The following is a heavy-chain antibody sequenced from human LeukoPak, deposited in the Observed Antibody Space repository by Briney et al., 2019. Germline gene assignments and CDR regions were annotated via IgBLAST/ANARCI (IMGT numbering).Heavy chain of an antibody. CDR2: ISYDGSNK. D-gene: IGHD6-13*01. Sequence: PGGSLRLSCAASGFTFSSYGMHWVRQAPGKGLEWVAVISYDGSNKYYADSVKGRFTISRDNSKNTLYLQMNSLRAEDTAVYYCAKDPGIAAAADWGQGTLVTVSS. CDR1: GFTFSSYG. V-gene: IGHV3-30*18. CDR3: AKDPGIAAAAD. J-gene: IGHJ4*02.